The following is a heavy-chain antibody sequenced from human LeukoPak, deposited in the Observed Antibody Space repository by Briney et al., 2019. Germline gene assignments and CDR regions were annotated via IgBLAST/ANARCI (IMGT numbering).Heavy chain of an antibody. J-gene: IGHJ4*02. D-gene: IGHD5-18*01. CDR1: GFTFSSYW. Sequence: GGSLRLSCAASGFTFSSYWMSWVRQAPGKGLEWVANIKQDGSEKYYVDSVKGRFTISRDNAKNSLYLQMNSLRAEDTAVYYCARGLDTAMVNPFDYWGQGTLVTVSS. V-gene: IGHV3-7*01. CDR2: IKQDGSEK. CDR3: ARGLDTAMVNPFDY.